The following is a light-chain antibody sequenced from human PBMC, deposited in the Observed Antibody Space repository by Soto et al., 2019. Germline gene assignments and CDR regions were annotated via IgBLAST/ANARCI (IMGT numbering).Light chain of an antibody. CDR1: QSVSSN. Sequence: EIVMTQSPATLSVSPGERATLSCRASQSVSSNLAWYQQKPGQAPRLLIYGASTRATGIPARFSGSGSGTEFTLTISSLQSVEFAASYCQQYTNWPLTFRQGT. V-gene: IGKV3-15*01. CDR3: QQYTNWPLT. J-gene: IGKJ1*01. CDR2: GAS.